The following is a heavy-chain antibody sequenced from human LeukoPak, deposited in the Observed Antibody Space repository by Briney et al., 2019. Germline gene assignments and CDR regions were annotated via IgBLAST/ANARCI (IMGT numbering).Heavy chain of an antibody. J-gene: IGHJ4*02. CDR2: IYYNGST. V-gene: IGHV4-59*01. CDR1: GGSISSYY. D-gene: IGHD4-17*01. CDR3: ASGYYGTRTLAFDY. Sequence: SETLSLTCTVSGGSISSYYWSWIRQPPGKGLEWLGYIYYNGSTNYNPSLKSRVTISVDTSKNQFSLKLSSVTAADTAVYYCASGYYGTRTLAFDYWGQGTLVTVSS.